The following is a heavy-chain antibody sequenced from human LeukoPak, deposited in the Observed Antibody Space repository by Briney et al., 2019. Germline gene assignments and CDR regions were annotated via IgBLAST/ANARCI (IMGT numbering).Heavy chain of an antibody. CDR2: INPNGITT. Sequence: GGSLRLSCAASGFIFRNYWMHWVRQAPGKGLVWVARINPNGITTTYTDSVKGRFTISRDNAKNTLYLQMNSLRAEDTAVYYCAKDFAGDRDYWGQGTLVTVSS. J-gene: IGHJ4*02. D-gene: IGHD4-17*01. V-gene: IGHV3-74*01. CDR3: AKDFAGDRDY. CDR1: GFIFRNYW.